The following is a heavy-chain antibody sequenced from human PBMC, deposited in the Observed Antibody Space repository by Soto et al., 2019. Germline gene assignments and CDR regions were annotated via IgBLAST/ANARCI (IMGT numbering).Heavy chain of an antibody. Sequence: GGSLRLSCAASGFTFSSYAMSWVRQAPGKGLEWVSAISGSGGSTYYADSVKGRFTISRDNSKNTLYLQMNSLRAEDTAVYYCAKGDLPVLRYFDWLQFDYWGQGTLVTVSS. CDR1: GFTFSSYA. J-gene: IGHJ4*02. CDR2: ISGSGGST. D-gene: IGHD3-9*01. V-gene: IGHV3-23*01. CDR3: AKGDLPVLRYFDWLQFDY.